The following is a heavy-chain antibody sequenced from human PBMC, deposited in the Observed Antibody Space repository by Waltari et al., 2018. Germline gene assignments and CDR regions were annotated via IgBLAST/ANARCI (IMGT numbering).Heavy chain of an antibody. V-gene: IGHV3-15*01. CDR3: TTGSYRDTYWYFDL. D-gene: IGHD1-26*01. Sequence: LRLSCAASGFTFSNAWMSWVRQAPGKGLEWVGRIKSKTDGGTTDYAAPVKGRFTISRDDSKNTLYLQMNSLKTEDTAVYYCTTGSYRDTYWYFDLWGRGTLVTVSS. CDR1: GFTFSNAW. CDR2: IKSKTDGGTT. J-gene: IGHJ2*01.